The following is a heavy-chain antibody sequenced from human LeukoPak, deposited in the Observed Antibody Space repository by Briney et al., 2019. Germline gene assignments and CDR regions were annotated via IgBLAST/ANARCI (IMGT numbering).Heavy chain of an antibody. J-gene: IGHJ3*01. Sequence: PSETLSLTCAVSGYSISSGYYWGWIRQSPGKGLEWIATIAHRGSIYYNPSLKSRVTLSVDTSKNQFSLRLNSVTAADTALYYCARMGVSYYYDSSTYYPTAFDVWGQGTMVAVSS. CDR1: GYSISSGYY. CDR2: IAHRGSI. D-gene: IGHD3-22*01. CDR3: ARMGVSYYYDSSTYYPTAFDV. V-gene: IGHV4-38-2*01.